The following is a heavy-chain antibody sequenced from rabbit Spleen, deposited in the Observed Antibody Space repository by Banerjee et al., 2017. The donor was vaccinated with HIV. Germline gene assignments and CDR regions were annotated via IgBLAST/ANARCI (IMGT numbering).Heavy chain of an antibody. V-gene: IGHV1S45*01. CDR3: ARQSGNNWGL. Sequence: QEQLEESGGDLVKPEGSLTLTCTASGFDFSSYWMCWVRQAPGKGLEWIGCIATGSGKGRYASWAKGRFTISKTSSTTVTLQMTSLTVADTATYFCARQSGNNWGLWGQGTLVTVS. CDR2: IATGSGKGR. CDR1: GFDFSSYW. D-gene: IGHD1-1*01. J-gene: IGHJ3*01.